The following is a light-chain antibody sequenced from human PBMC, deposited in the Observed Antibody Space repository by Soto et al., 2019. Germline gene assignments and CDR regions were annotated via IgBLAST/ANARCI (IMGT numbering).Light chain of an antibody. CDR1: QSVSSSY. Sequence: EIVLTQSPGTLSLSPGERATLSCRASQSVSSSYLAWYQQKPGQAPRLLIYGASSRATAIPDRFSGSGSGTDFTLTISRLEPEDFAVNYCQQYGRSPPMYTFGQGTKLEIK. CDR3: QQYGRSPPMYT. J-gene: IGKJ2*01. CDR2: GAS. V-gene: IGKV3-20*01.